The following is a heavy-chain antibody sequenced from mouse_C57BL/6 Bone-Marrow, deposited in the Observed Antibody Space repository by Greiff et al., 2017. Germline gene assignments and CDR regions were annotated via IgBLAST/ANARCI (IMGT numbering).Heavy chain of an antibody. CDR2: IDPSDSAT. CDR1: GYTFTSYW. D-gene: IGHD2-3*01. J-gene: IGHJ2*01. V-gene: IGHV1-52*01. CDR3: ARGWLLRGY. Sequence: QVQLQQSGAELVRPGSSVKLSCKASGYTFTSYWMHWVKQRPIQGLEWIGNIDPSDSATHYNQKFKDKATLTVDKSSSTAYMQLSSLTSEDSAVYYCARGWLLRGYWGQGTTLTVSS.